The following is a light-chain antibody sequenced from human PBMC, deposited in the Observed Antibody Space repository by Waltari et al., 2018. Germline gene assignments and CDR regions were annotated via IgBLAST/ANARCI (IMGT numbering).Light chain of an antibody. V-gene: IGLV3-19*01. Sequence: SSELTQDPAVSVALVQTVTITCLAVSLSSYYASWYQQKPGQAPVLVIYGKNNRPSGIPDRFSGSSSGNTASLTITGAQAEDEADYYCNSRDSSGNHYVFGTGTKVTVL. CDR1: SLSSYY. J-gene: IGLJ1*01. CDR2: GKN. CDR3: NSRDSSGNHYV.